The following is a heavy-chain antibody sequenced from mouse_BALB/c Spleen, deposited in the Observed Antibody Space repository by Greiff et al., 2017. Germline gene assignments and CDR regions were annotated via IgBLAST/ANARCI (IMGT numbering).Heavy chain of an antibody. J-gene: IGHJ4*01. CDR2: IWSGGST. CDR1: GFSLTSYG. CDR3: ARKCGNYDYAMDY. V-gene: IGHV2-2*02. D-gene: IGHD2-1*01. Sequence: VKLMESGPGLVQPSQSLSITCTVSGFSLTSYGVHWVRQSPGKGLEWLGVIWSGGSTDYNAAFISRLSISKDNSKSQVFFKMNSLQANDTAIYYCARKCGNYDYAMDYWGQGTSVTVSS.